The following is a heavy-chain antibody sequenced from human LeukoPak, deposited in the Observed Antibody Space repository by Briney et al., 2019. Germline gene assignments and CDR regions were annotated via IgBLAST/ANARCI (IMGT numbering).Heavy chain of an antibody. CDR1: GSTFSDYY. CDR2: ISSSGSTI. J-gene: IGHJ4*02. V-gene: IGHV3-11*04. CDR3: ARDTDPYYDSSGQGFVDY. D-gene: IGHD3-22*01. Sequence: GGSLRLSCAASGSTFSDYYMSWIRQAPGKGLEWVSYISSSGSTIYYADSVKGRFTISRDNAKNSLYLQMNSLRAEDTAVYYCARDTDPYYDSSGQGFVDYWGQGTLVTVSS.